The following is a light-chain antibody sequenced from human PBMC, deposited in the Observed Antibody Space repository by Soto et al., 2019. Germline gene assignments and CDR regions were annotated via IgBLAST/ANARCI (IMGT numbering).Light chain of an antibody. CDR2: AAS. V-gene: IGKV1-27*01. J-gene: IGKJ3*01. CDR3: QKYNSALVFT. Sequence: DIQMTQSPSSLSASVGDRVTITCRASQGISNYLAWYQQKPGNVPKLLIYAASTLQSGVPSRFSGSGSGTDFTLTISSLQHEDVATYYCQKYNSALVFTFGPGTKVDI. CDR1: QGISNY.